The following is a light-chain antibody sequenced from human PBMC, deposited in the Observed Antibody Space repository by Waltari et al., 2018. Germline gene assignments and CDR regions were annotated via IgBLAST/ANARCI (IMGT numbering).Light chain of an antibody. CDR3: QQRSNWHT. CDR2: DAA. CDR1: QNVGNS. V-gene: IGKV3-11*01. J-gene: IGKJ2*01. Sequence: ENVLTQSPATLSLSPGEAATLSCRASQNVGNSLARYQHKPGQAPRLLIYDAANRASGIPARFSGSGSGTDFTLTISSLEPDDFAVYYCQQRSNWHTFGQGTRLEIK.